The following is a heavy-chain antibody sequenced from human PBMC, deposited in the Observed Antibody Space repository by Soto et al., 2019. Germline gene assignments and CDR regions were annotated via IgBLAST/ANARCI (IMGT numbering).Heavy chain of an antibody. J-gene: IGHJ6*02. D-gene: IGHD3-22*01. CDR2: IKSKTDGGTT. CDR3: TTSPYYYDSSGYYDYYYYGMDV. CDR1: GFTFSNAW. Sequence: EVQLVESGGGLVKPGGSLRLSCAASGFTFSNAWMSWVRQAPGKGLEWVGRIKSKTDGGTTDYAAPVKGRFTISRDDSKNTLYLQMNSLKTEDTAVYYCTTSPYYYDSSGYYDYYYYGMDVWGQGTTVTVSS. V-gene: IGHV3-15*01.